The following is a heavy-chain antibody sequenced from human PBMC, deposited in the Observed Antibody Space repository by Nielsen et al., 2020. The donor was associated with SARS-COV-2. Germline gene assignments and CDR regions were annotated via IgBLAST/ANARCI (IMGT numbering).Heavy chain of an antibody. CDR1: GGSFSGYY. CDR3: ASQSDYFDY. V-gene: IGHV4-34*01. CDR2: INHSGST. J-gene: IGHJ4*02. Sequence: SETLSLTRAVYGGSFSGYYWSWIRQPPGKGLEWIGEINHSGSTNYNPSLKSRVTISVDTSKNQFSLKLSSVTAADTAVYYCASQSDYFDYWGQGTLVTVSS.